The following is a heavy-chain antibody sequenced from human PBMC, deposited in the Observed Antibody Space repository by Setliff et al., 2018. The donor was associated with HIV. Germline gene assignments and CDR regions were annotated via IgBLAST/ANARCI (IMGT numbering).Heavy chain of an antibody. CDR1: GGSFSGYY. D-gene: IGHD3-9*01. Sequence: SETLSLTCAVYGGSFSGYYWSWIRQPPGKGLEWIGEIIHSGSTNYNPSLKSRVTISVDTSKNQFSLKLSSVTAADTAVYYCARNGDYDVLTGYYNFGVATLDYWGQGALVTVSS. CDR2: IIHSGST. J-gene: IGHJ4*02. CDR3: ARNGDYDVLTGYYNFGVATLDY. V-gene: IGHV4-34*12.